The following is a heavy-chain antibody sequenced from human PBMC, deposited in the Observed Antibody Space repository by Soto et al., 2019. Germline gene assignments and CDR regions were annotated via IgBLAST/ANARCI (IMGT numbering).Heavy chain of an antibody. CDR2: INHSGST. J-gene: IGHJ4*02. CDR1: GGSFSGYY. Sequence: PSETLSLTCAVYGGSFSGYYWSWIRQPPGKGLEWIGEINHSGSTNYNPSLKSRVTISVDTSKNQFSLKLSSVTAADTAVYYCARGLSYSSSRYRLWGQGTLVTVSS. V-gene: IGHV4-34*01. CDR3: ARGLSYSSSRYRL. D-gene: IGHD6-13*01.